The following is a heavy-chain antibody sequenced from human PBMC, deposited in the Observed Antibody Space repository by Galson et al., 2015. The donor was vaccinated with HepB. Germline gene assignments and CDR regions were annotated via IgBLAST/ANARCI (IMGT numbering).Heavy chain of an antibody. J-gene: IGHJ3*02. CDR1: GGSISSTSYY. Sequence: ETLSLTCTVSGGSISSTSYYWGWIRQPPGKGLEWIGSIYYSGSTYYNPSLKSRVTISVDTSKNQFSLNLNSVTAADTAVFYCARYGRSSSPTDDAFDIWGQGTMVTVSS. CDR2: IYYSGST. V-gene: IGHV4-39*01. CDR3: ARYGRSSSPTDDAFDI. D-gene: IGHD6-6*01.